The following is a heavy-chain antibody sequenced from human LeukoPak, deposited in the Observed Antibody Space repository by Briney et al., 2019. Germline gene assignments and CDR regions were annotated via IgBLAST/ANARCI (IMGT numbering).Heavy chain of an antibody. CDR2: INHSGST. D-gene: IGHD6-19*01. CDR3: ARSYSSGWYTAPRYYGTDV. CDR1: GGSFSGYY. Sequence: TSETLSLTCAVYGGSFSGYYWSWIRQPPGKGLEWIGEINHSGSTNYNPSLKSRVTISVDTSKNQFPLKLSSVTAADTAVYYCARSYSSGWYTAPRYYGTDVWGQGTTVTVSS. V-gene: IGHV4-34*01. J-gene: IGHJ6*02.